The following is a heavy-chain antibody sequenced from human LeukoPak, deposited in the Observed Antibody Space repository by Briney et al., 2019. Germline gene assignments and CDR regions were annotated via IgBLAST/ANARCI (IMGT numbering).Heavy chain of an antibody. V-gene: IGHV3-74*01. Sequence: PGGSLRLSCAASGFTFSTYWMHWVRQAPGKGLVWVSRIASDGSSTSYADFVKGRFTISRDNAKNMLYLQMNSLRAEDTAVYYCARDGAPSDWLDVWSQGTTVTVSS. CDR2: IASDGSST. CDR1: GFTFSTYW. D-gene: IGHD3-9*01. CDR3: ARDGAPSDWLDV. J-gene: IGHJ6*02.